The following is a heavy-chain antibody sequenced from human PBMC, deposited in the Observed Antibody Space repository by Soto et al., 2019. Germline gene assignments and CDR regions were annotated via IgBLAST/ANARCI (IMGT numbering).Heavy chain of an antibody. CDR1: GYTFPSYA. Sequence: ASVKVSCKASGYTFPSYAMHWVRQAPGQRLEWMGWINAGNGNTKYSQKFQGRVTITRDTSASTAYMELSSLRSEDTAVYYCASSRITMVPYGMDVWGQGTTVTVSS. V-gene: IGHV1-3*01. D-gene: IGHD3-10*01. CDR3: ASSRITMVPYGMDV. J-gene: IGHJ6*02. CDR2: INAGNGNT.